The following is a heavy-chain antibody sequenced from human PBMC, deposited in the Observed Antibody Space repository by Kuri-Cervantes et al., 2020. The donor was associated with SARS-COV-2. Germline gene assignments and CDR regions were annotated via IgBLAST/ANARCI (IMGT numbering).Heavy chain of an antibody. CDR3: AKDMTPDYGGNVDY. CDR1: GFTFSTYG. J-gene: IGHJ4*02. V-gene: IGHV3-43*02. Sequence: GESLKISCAASGFTFSTYGMHWVRQAPGKGLEWVSLISWDGGSTYYADSVKGRFTISRDNSKNSLHLQMNSLRTEDTALYYCAKDMTPDYGGNVDYWGQGTLVTVSS. CDR2: ISWDGGST. D-gene: IGHD4-23*01.